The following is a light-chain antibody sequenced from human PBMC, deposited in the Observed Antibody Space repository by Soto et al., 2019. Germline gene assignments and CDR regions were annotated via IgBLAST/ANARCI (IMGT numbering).Light chain of an antibody. V-gene: IGKV3-20*01. CDR3: QRYGGSPPFT. CDR1: QRGSHSY. Sequence: EIVLTQSPGTLSLSPGETATLSCRARQRGSHSYLAWYQKKPDQAPRLVIYGASSRASGIPDRFSGSGSGTDFTLTIRGLEHEDFAVYFCQRYGGSPPFTFGQGTKVEI. CDR2: GAS. J-gene: IGKJ2*01.